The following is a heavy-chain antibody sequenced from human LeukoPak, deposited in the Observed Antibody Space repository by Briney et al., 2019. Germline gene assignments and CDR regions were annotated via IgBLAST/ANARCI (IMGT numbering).Heavy chain of an antibody. CDR1: GFTFNTYS. CDR2: ITSSSNYI. V-gene: IGHV3-21*06. Sequence: GGSLRLSCAASGFTFNTYSMNWVRQAPGKGLEWVSSITSSSNYISYADSVKGRFTISRDNAKNSLYLQMNSLRAEDTAVYYCARTSYWFDPWGQGTLVTVSS. CDR3: ARTSYWFDP. J-gene: IGHJ5*02.